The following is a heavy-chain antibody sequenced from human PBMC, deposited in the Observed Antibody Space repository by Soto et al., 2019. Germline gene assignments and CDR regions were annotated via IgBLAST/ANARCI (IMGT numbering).Heavy chain of an antibody. J-gene: IGHJ4*02. V-gene: IGHV3-23*01. CDR1: EFTFSSSA. Sequence: LRLSCAASEFTFSSSAMSWVRQAPGKGLEWVSAISGSGGTSYYADSVKGRFTISRDNSKNTLYLQMNSLRAEDTAIYYCAKDDNTNYWGRKIDYCGQGTLVTVSS. D-gene: IGHD7-27*01. CDR3: AKDDNTNYWGRKIDY. CDR2: ISGSGGTS.